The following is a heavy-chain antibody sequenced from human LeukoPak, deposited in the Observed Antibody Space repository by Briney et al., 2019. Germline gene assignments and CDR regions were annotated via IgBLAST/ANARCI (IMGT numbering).Heavy chain of an antibody. CDR2: IWYDGSNK. D-gene: IGHD6-6*01. CDR1: GFTFSSYG. J-gene: IGHJ6*03. CDR3: AREYSSSSGNYYYYYMDV. V-gene: IGHV3-33*01. Sequence: GGSLRLSCAASGFTFSSYGMHWVRQAPGKGLEWVAVIWYDGSNKYYADSVKGRFTISRANSKNTLYLQMNSLRAEDTAVYYCAREYSSSSGNYYYYYMDVWGKGTTVTVSS.